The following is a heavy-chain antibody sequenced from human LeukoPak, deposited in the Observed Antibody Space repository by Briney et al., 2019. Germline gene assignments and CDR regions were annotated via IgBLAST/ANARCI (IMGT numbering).Heavy chain of an antibody. CDR3: ARDWLVDTAMAIDY. V-gene: IGHV1-46*01. D-gene: IGHD5-18*01. J-gene: IGHJ4*02. CDR2: INPSGGST. Sequence: ASVKVSCKASGYIFTSYNMNWVRQAPGQGLEWMGIINPSGGSTNYAQKFQGRVTMTRDTSTSTVYMELSSLRSEDTAVYYCARDWLVDTAMAIDYWGQGTLVTVSS. CDR1: GYIFTSYN.